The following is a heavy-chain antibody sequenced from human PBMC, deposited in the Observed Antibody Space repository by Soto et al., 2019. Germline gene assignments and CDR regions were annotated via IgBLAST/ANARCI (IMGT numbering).Heavy chain of an antibody. CDR1: GFTFSSYG. J-gene: IGHJ4*02. Sequence: ESGGGVVQPGRSLRLSCAASGFTFSSYGMHWVRQAPGKGLEWVAVISYDGSNKYYADSVKGRFTISRDNSKNTLYLQMNSLRAEDTAVYYCAKGMITFGGVIVLSNVDYWGQGTLVTVSS. CDR2: ISYDGSNK. D-gene: IGHD3-16*02. V-gene: IGHV3-30*18. CDR3: AKGMITFGGVIVLSNVDY.